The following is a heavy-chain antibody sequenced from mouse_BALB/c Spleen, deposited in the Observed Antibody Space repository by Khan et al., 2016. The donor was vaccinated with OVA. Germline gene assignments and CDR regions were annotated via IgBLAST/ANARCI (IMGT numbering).Heavy chain of an antibody. CDR3: TRSGYGTFAY. Sequence: VQLQQSGAELVKPGASVRLSCKASGYTFTSYYLYWVKQRSGQGLEWIGDIHPSNGGTNFNEKFKSKATLTVDKSSSTAYMQLSSLTSEDSAVYYCTRSGYGTFAYWGQGTLVTVSA. CDR2: IHPSNGGT. V-gene: IGHV1S81*02. D-gene: IGHD2-1*01. J-gene: IGHJ3*01. CDR1: GYTFTSYY.